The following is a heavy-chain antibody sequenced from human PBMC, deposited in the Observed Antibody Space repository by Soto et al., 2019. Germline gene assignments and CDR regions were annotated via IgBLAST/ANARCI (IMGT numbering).Heavy chain of an antibody. CDR1: GFTFSDYY. CDR3: AREWFGEFGYFDY. V-gene: IGHV3-11*06. Sequence: PGGSLRLSCAASGFTFSDYYMSWIRQAPGKGLEWVSYISSSSSYTNYADSVKGRFTISRDNAKNSLYLQMNSLRAEDTAVYYCAREWFGEFGYFDYWGQGTLVTVSS. J-gene: IGHJ4*02. CDR2: ISSSSSYT. D-gene: IGHD3-10*01.